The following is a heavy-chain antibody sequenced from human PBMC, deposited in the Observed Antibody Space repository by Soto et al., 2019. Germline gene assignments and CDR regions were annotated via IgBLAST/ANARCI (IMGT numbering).Heavy chain of an antibody. V-gene: IGHV3-9*01. CDR1: GFTFDDYA. CDR2: ISWNSGSI. CDR3: AKDMGGGSCFDY. J-gene: IGHJ4*02. D-gene: IGHD2-15*01. Sequence: PGGSLRLSCAASGFTFDDYAMHWVRQAPGRGLEWVSGISWNSGSIGYADSVKGRFTISRDNAKNSLYLQMNSLRAEDTALYYCAKDMGGGSCFDYWGQGTLVTVSS.